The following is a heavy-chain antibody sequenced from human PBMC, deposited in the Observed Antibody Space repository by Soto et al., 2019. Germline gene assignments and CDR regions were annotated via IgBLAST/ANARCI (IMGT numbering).Heavy chain of an antibody. Sequence: PGGSLRLSCSASGFNFNDYAMHWVRQAAGKGLKYVSSISSNGVSTYYADSVKGRFTISRDNSKNTLYLQMNSLRVEDTAVYYCVKDRFVNYWGQGALVTVSS. CDR2: ISSNGVST. D-gene: IGHD3-3*01. CDR3: VKDRFVNY. J-gene: IGHJ4*02. V-gene: IGHV3-64D*06. CDR1: GFNFNDYA.